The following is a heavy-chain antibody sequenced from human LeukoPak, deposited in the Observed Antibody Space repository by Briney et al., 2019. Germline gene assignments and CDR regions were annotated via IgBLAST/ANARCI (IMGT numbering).Heavy chain of an antibody. CDR1: GFTFDDYA. CDR3: AKDIRSSGWYYFDY. V-gene: IGHV3-9*01. Sequence: PGGSLRLSCAASGFTFDDYAMHWVQQAPGKGLEWVSGISWNSGSIGYADSVKGRFTISRDNAKNSLYLQMNSLRAEDTALYYCAKDIRSSGWYYFDYWGQGTLVTVSS. J-gene: IGHJ4*02. D-gene: IGHD6-19*01. CDR2: ISWNSGSI.